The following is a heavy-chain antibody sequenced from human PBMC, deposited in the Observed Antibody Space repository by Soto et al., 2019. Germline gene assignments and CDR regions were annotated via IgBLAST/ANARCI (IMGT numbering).Heavy chain of an antibody. CDR2: ISGSGGST. D-gene: IGHD3-10*01. CDR3: AKEGLLWFGDYYGMDV. Sequence: EVQLLESGGGLVQPGGSLRLSCAASGFTFSSYAMSWVRQAPGKGLEWVSAISGSGGSTYYADSVKGRFTISRDNSKNTLYLQMNSLRAEDTAVYYCAKEGLLWFGDYYGMDVRGQGTTVTVSS. J-gene: IGHJ6*02. V-gene: IGHV3-23*01. CDR1: GFTFSSYA.